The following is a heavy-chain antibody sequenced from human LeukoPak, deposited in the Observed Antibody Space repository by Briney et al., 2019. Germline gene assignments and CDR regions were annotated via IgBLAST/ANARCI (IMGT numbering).Heavy chain of an antibody. CDR3: ATHYSLRGSSWFDP. Sequence: ASVKVSCKASGYTFTGYYMYWVRQAPGQGLEWMGWINPNSGGTNYAQKFQGRVTMTRDTSISTAYMELSRLRSDDTAVYYCATHYSLRGSSWFDPWGQGTLVTVSS. J-gene: IGHJ5*02. D-gene: IGHD4-11*01. CDR2: INPNSGGT. V-gene: IGHV1-2*02. CDR1: GYTFTGYY.